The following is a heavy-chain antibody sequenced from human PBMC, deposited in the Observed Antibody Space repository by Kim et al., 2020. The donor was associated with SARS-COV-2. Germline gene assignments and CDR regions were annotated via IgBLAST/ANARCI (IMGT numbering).Heavy chain of an antibody. V-gene: IGHV4-59*12. CDR3: AQRSGYSRAFGY. J-gene: IGHJ4*02. D-gene: IGHD3-3*01. Sequence: SETLSLTCTVSGGSISGYYWSWIRQPPGKGLEWIGYIYSSGSTNYNPSLKSRVTISVDTSKNQFSLTLSSVTAADTAVYYCAQRSGYSRAFGYWGQGTLVTVSS. CDR1: GGSISGYY. CDR2: IYSSGST.